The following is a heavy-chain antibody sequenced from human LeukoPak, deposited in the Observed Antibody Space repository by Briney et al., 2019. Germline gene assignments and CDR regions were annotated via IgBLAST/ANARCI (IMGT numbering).Heavy chain of an antibody. J-gene: IGHJ2*01. CDR1: GGSISSYY. CDR2: IYYSGST. Sequence: SETLSLTCTVSGGSISSYYWSWIRQPPGKGLEWIGYIYYSGSTNYNPSLKSRVTISVDTSKNQFSLKLSSVTAADTAVYYCARAGAYYYDSSEPENYWYFDLWGRGTLVTVSS. V-gene: IGHV4-59*01. CDR3: ARAGAYYYDSSEPENYWYFDL. D-gene: IGHD3-22*01.